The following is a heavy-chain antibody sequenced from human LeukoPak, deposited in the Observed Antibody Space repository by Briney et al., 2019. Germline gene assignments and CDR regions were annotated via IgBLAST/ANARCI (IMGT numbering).Heavy chain of an antibody. D-gene: IGHD1-26*01. CDR1: GFTFSSYS. J-gene: IGHJ4*02. V-gene: IGHV3-21*01. CDR3: AHDHRRVGPLDY. Sequence: PGGSLRLSCAASGFTFSSYSMNWVRQAPGKGLEWVSSISSSSSSYIYYADSVKGRFTISRDNAKNSLYLQMNSLRAEDTAVYYCAHDHRRVGPLDYWGQGTLVTVSS. CDR2: ISSSSSSYI.